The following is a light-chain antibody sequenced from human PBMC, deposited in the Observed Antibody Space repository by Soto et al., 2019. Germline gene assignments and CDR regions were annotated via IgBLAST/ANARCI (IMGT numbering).Light chain of an antibody. Sequence: DIQMTQSPSTLSASVGDRVTITCRASQSIRYWLAWYQQKPGKAPKLLIYDASTLESGVPTRFSGSGSGTELTLTTSSLHNADFATSYCQHYNILSTFGQGTKVDIQ. CDR2: DAS. J-gene: IGKJ1*01. V-gene: IGKV1-5*01. CDR3: QHYNILST. CDR1: QSIRYW.